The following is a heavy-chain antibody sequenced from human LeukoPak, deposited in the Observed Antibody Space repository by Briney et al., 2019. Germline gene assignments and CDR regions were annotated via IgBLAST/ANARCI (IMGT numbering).Heavy chain of an antibody. J-gene: IGHJ4*02. CDR3: ARQSISGPSLSYFDY. V-gene: IGHV4-59*07. D-gene: IGHD2-15*01. Sequence: SYAVSLTRTGCGGCISRYYWIWIRQPPGTGLEGIGNINDSGSTNYNPSLKSRLTISVDTSKTQCSLKLSSVTAADTAVYYCARQSISGPSLSYFDYWGQGTLVNVS. CDR2: INDSGST. CDR1: GGCISRYY.